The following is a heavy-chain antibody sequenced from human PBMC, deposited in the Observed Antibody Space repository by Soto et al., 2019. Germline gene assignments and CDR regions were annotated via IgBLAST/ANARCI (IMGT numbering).Heavy chain of an antibody. J-gene: IGHJ4*02. CDR1: GFTFSSYG. CDR2: IWYDGSNK. Sequence: GGSLRLSCAASGFTFSSYGMHWVRQAPGKGLEWVAVIWYDGSNKYYADSVKGRFTISRDKSKNTLYLQMNSLRAEDTAVYYCARDRPCSGGSCYIDYWGQGTLVTVSS. CDR3: ARDRPCSGGSCYIDY. D-gene: IGHD2-15*01. V-gene: IGHV3-33*01.